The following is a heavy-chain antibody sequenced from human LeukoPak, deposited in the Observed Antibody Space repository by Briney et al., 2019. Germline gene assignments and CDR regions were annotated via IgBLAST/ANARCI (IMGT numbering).Heavy chain of an antibody. CDR2: IYYSGST. CDR3: ARDRFVVVPAANYYYYYMDV. CDR1: GGSISSGDYY. V-gene: IGHV4-30-4*08. Sequence: SETLSLTCTVSGGSISSGDYYWSWIRQPPGKGLEWIGYIYYSGSTYYNPSLKSRVTISVDTSKNQFSLKLSSVTAADTAVHYCARDRFVVVPAANYYYYYMDVWGKGTTVTVSS. J-gene: IGHJ6*03. D-gene: IGHD2-2*01.